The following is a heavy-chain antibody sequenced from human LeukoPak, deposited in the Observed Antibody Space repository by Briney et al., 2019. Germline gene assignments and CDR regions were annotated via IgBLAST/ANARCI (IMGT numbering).Heavy chain of an antibody. CDR1: GGSISNYY. Sequence: SETLSLTCTVSGGSISNYYWNWIRQPPGKGLEWIGYIYYSGTTNYNPSLKSRVSMSVDTSKNQFSLKLSSVTAADTAMYYCARVRAAAVPYYFDYWGRGTLVTVSS. CDR3: ARVRAAAVPYYFDY. V-gene: IGHV4-59*01. J-gene: IGHJ4*02. CDR2: IYYSGTT. D-gene: IGHD6-13*01.